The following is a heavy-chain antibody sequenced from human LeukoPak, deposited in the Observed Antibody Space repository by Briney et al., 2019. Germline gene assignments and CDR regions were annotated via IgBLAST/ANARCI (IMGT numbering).Heavy chain of an antibody. Sequence: GGSLRLSCAASGFTFSSYSMNWVRQAPGKGLEWVSSISSSSSYIYYADSVKGRFTISRDNAKNSLYLQMNSLRAEDTAVYYCAGPLIAVANQLRSYLGQGTLVTVSS. CDR3: AGPLIAVANQLRSY. V-gene: IGHV3-21*01. D-gene: IGHD6-19*01. CDR1: GFTFSSYS. CDR2: ISSSSSYI. J-gene: IGHJ4*02.